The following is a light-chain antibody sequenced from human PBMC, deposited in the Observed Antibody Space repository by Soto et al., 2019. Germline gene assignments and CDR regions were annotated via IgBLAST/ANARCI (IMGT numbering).Light chain of an antibody. V-gene: IGKV1-8*01. CDR2: AAS. CDR3: QHYNSYSEA. CDR1: QGISSY. J-gene: IGKJ1*01. Sequence: IRIAQSPSSVSSSIVERVTITCRASQGISSYLAWYQQKPGKAPKLLIYAASTLQSGVPSRFSGSGSGTDFTLTISSLQPDDFATYYCQHYNSYSEAFGQGTKVDNK.